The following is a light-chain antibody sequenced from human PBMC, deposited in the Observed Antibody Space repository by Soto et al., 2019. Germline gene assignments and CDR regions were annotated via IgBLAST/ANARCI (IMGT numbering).Light chain of an antibody. V-gene: IGKV1-5*01. Sequence: DIQMTQSPSTLSASVGDRVAITCRASQSISSWLAWYQQKPGKAPNLLIYDASSLKSGVPSRFSGSASGTEFPLTISNLQPDDFATYYCQQYEGYPWTFGQGTKVDI. CDR2: DAS. CDR3: QQYEGYPWT. J-gene: IGKJ1*01. CDR1: QSISSW.